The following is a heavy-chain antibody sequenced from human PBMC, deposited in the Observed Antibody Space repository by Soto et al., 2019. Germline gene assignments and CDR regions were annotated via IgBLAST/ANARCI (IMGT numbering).Heavy chain of an antibody. V-gene: IGHV3-11*01. D-gene: IGHD3-22*01. Sequence: GGSLRLSCAASGFTFSDYYMSWIRQAPGKGLEWVSYISSSGSTIYYADSVKGRFTISRDNAKNSLYLQMNSLRAEDTAVYYCARDYYDSSGYYLAFDIWGQGTMVTVSS. CDR3: ARDYYDSSGYYLAFDI. CDR1: GFTFSDYY. J-gene: IGHJ3*02. CDR2: ISSSGSTI.